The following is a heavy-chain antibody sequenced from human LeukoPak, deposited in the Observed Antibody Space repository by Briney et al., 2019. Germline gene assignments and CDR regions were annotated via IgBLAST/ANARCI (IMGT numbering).Heavy chain of an antibody. V-gene: IGHV4-39*07. D-gene: IGHD2-15*01. CDR2: IYYSGST. CDR1: GGSIGRSSYY. Sequence: SETLSLTCTVSGGSIGRSSYYWGWIRQPPGKGLEWIGTIYYSGSTNYNPSLKSRVTISVDTSKNQFSLKLSSVTAADTAVYYCARVAAKTVDYWGQGTLVTVSS. J-gene: IGHJ4*02. CDR3: ARVAAKTVDY.